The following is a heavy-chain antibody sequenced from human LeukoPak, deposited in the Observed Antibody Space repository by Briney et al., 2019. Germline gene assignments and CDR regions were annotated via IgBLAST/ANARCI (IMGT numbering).Heavy chain of an antibody. Sequence: KVSCKASGCTFSSYAISWVRQAPGQGLEWMGGIIPIFGTANYAQKFQGRVTITTDESTSTAYMELSSLRSEDTAVYYCARGRPCSGGSCYYYYWGQGTLVTVSS. CDR2: IIPIFGTA. CDR3: ARGRPCSGGSCYYYY. V-gene: IGHV1-69*05. CDR1: GCTFSSYA. J-gene: IGHJ4*02. D-gene: IGHD2-15*01.